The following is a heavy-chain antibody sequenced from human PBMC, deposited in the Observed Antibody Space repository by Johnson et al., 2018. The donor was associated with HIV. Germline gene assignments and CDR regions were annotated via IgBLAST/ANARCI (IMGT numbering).Heavy chain of an antibody. V-gene: IGHV3-66*01. D-gene: IGHD6-6*01. J-gene: IGHJ3*02. Sequence: EVQLVESGGGVVQPGGSLRLSCAASGFTVSSNYMSWVRQAPGKGLEWVSVIYSGGSTYYADSVKGRFTISRDNAKNSLYLQMNSLRAEDTAVYYCASYSSSDAFDIWGQGTMVTVSS. CDR3: ASYSSSDAFDI. CDR1: GFTVSSNY. CDR2: IYSGGST.